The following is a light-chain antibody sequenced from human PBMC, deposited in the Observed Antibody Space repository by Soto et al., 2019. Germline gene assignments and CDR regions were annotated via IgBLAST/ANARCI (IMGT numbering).Light chain of an antibody. Sequence: QSVLTQPPSVSGAPGQRVTISCTGSSSNIGAGYDVHWYQQLPGTAPKLLIYGNSNRPSGVPDRFSGSKSGTSASLAITGLQAEDEADYYCQSYDCILSAFYVFGTGTKLTVL. CDR3: QSYDCILSAFYV. J-gene: IGLJ1*01. V-gene: IGLV1-40*01. CDR2: GNS. CDR1: SSNIGAGYD.